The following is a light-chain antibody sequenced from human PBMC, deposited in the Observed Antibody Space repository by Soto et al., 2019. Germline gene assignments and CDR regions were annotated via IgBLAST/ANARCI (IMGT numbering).Light chain of an antibody. V-gene: IGKV3-20*01. CDR1: QSVSSSY. Sequence: EIVLTQSPGTLSLSPGERATLSCRAIQSVSSSYLAWYQQKPGQAPRLLIYGASSRATGIPDRFSGSGSGTDFTLTISRLEPEDVAVYYCQKYGSSPKTFGQGTKVDIK. CDR3: QKYGSSPKT. J-gene: IGKJ1*01. CDR2: GAS.